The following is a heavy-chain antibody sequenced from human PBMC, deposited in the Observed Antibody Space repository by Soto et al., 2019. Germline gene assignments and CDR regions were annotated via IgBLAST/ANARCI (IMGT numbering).Heavy chain of an antibody. CDR3: AREGVATVHYYYYGMDV. CDR2: ISSSGSTL. V-gene: IGHV3-11*01. D-gene: IGHD5-12*01. Sequence: LRLSCAASGFTFSDYYMSWIRQAPGKGLEWVSYISSSGSTLYYADSVKGRFTISRDNAKNSLYLQMNSLRAEDTAVYYCAREGVATVHYYYYGMDVWGQGTTVTVSS. CDR1: GFTFSDYY. J-gene: IGHJ6*02.